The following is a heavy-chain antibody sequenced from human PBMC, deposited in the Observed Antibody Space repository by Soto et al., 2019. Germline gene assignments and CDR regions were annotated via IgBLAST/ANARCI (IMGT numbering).Heavy chain of an antibody. CDR3: AREGEEVAGTGNWFDP. Sequence: SETLSLTCAVYGGSFSGYYWSWIRQPPGKGLEWIGEINHSGSTNYNPSLKSRVTISVDTSKNQFSLKLGSVTAADTAVYYCAREGEEVAGTGNWFDPWGQGTLVTVSS. CDR1: GGSFSGYY. V-gene: IGHV4-34*01. CDR2: INHSGST. J-gene: IGHJ5*02. D-gene: IGHD6-19*01.